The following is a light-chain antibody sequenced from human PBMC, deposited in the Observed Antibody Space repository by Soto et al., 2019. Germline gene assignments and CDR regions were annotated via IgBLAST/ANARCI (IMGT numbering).Light chain of an antibody. CDR1: SIDVGSYKR. CDR3: SSFTTSSTWV. CDR2: EVT. Sequence: QFALTPPPSVSGSPGQSVPISCTGSSIDVGSYKRVSWYQQPPGTAPKLIIYEVTNRPSGVPARFSGSKSGNTASLTISGLQAEDEADYYCSSFTTSSTWVFGGRTKVTVL. V-gene: IGLV2-18*02. J-gene: IGLJ3*02.